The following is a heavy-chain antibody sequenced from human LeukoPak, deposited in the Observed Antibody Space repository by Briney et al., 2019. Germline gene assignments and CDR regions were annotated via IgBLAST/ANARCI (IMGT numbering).Heavy chain of an antibody. CDR3: ARPLGQGNEYGMDV. Sequence: SETLSLTCTVSGGSISSYYWSWIRQPPGKGLEWIGYIYYSGSTNYNPSLKSRVTISVDTSKNQFSLKLSSVTAADTAVYYCARPLGQGNEYGMDVWGQGTTVTVSS. V-gene: IGHV4-59*01. CDR2: IYYSGST. D-gene: IGHD1-1*01. CDR1: GGSISSYY. J-gene: IGHJ6*02.